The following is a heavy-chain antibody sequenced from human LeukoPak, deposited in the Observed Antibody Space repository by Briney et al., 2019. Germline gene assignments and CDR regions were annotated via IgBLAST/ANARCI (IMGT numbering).Heavy chain of an antibody. CDR2: MNPNSGNT. Sequence: ASVKVSCKASGYTFTSYDINWVRQATGQGLEWMGWMNPNSGNTGYAQKFQGRVTMTRNTSISTAYMELSSLRSEDTAVYYCARGSRTAVRGVIIKMSQKRGFYYFDYWGQGTLVTVSS. D-gene: IGHD3-10*01. V-gene: IGHV1-8*01. J-gene: IGHJ4*02. CDR1: GYTFTSYD. CDR3: ARGSRTAVRGVIIKMSQKRGFYYFDY.